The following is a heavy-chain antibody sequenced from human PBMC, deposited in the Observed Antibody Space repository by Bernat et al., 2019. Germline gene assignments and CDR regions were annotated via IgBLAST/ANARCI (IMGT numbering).Heavy chain of an antibody. CDR2: ISGSGGST. V-gene: IGHV3-23*04. CDR1: GFTFDDYG. J-gene: IGHJ4*02. Sequence: EVQLVESGGGVVRPGGSLRLSCAASGFTFDDYGMSWVRQAPGKGLEWVSAISGSGGSTYYADSWKGRFTISRDNSKNTLYLQMNSLRAEDTAVYYCAKDGLKCNDVTDYFDYWGQGTLVTVSS. D-gene: IGHD1-1*01. CDR3: AKDGLKCNDVTDYFDY.